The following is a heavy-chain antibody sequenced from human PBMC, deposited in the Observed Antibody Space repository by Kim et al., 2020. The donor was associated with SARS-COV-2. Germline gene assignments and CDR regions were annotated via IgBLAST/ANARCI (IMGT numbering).Heavy chain of an antibody. D-gene: IGHD6-13*01. CDR2: IGTAGDT. Sequence: GGSLRLSCAASGFTFSSYDMHWVRQATGKGLEWVSAIGTAGDTYYPGSVKGRFTISRENAKNSLYLQMNSLRAGDTAVYYCARGYSSSWYLAFDIWGQGTMVTVSS. CDR3: ARGYSSSWYLAFDI. CDR1: GFTFSSYD. J-gene: IGHJ3*02. V-gene: IGHV3-13*01.